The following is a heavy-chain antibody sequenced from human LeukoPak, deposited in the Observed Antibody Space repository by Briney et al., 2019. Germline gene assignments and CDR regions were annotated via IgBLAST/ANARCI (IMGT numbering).Heavy chain of an antibody. CDR2: IWYDGSNK. J-gene: IGHJ4*02. V-gene: IGHV3-33*01. D-gene: IGHD6-13*01. CDR1: GFTFSSYG. CDR3: ARKGIAPKYNFDY. Sequence: PGGSLRLSCAASGFTFSSYGMHWVRQAPGKGLEWVAVIWYDGSNKYYADSVKGRFTISRDNSKNTLYLQMNSLRAEDTAVYYCARKGIAPKYNFDYWGQGTLVTVSS.